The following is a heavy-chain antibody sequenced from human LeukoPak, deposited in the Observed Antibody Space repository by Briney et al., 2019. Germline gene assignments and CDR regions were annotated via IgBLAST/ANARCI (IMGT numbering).Heavy chain of an antibody. CDR1: GFTFSSYA. CDR3: ARVLYSYGYVDY. Sequence: TGGSLRLSCAASGFTFSSYAMHWVRQAPGKGLEWVAVISYDGSNKYYADSVKGRFTISRDNSKNTLYLQMNSLRAEDTAVYYCARVLYSYGYVDYWGQGTLVTVSS. J-gene: IGHJ4*02. V-gene: IGHV3-30-3*01. D-gene: IGHD5-18*01. CDR2: ISYDGSNK.